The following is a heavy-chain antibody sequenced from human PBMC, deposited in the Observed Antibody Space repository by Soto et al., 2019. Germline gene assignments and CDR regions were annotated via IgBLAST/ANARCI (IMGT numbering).Heavy chain of an antibody. V-gene: IGHV3-53*01. D-gene: IGHD3-10*01. CDR2: IYSGGSS. J-gene: IGHJ5*02. CDR3: ARLGPYGSESYSFRYNRFDP. Sequence: PGGSLRLSCTTSGFTVSSSHMTWVRQAPWKGLEWVSVIYSGGSSYYAVSVQGRFTISRDNSKNTVYLQMNSLRGEDTAMYYCARLGPYGSESYSFRYNRFDPWGQGPQVTVSS. CDR1: GFTVSSSH.